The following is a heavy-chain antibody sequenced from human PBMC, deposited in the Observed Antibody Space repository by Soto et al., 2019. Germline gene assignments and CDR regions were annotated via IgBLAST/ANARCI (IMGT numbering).Heavy chain of an antibody. Sequence: APGHWLEWTGSINPNSGGTYYAHKFQVWLTMTRDASISTSYMELSRLRSDDTAVYYCASSSNGYDAFDIWGQGTMVTVS. CDR3: ASSSNGYDAFDI. V-gene: IGHV1-2*04. J-gene: IGHJ3*02. D-gene: IGHD6-19*01. CDR2: INPNSGGT.